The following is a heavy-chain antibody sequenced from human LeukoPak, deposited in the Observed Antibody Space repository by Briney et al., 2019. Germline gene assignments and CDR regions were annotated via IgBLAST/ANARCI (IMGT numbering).Heavy chain of an antibody. Sequence: ASVKVSCKTSGYTFTSFGVTWVRQAPGQGLEWMGWISAYNGDTGSAEKLQDRVTLTTDTSTSTAYLELTTLTSDDTAVYYCARLGVIPAPDHWGQGTLVTLSS. CDR1: GYTFTSFG. CDR3: ARLGVIPAPDH. D-gene: IGHD2-2*01. J-gene: IGHJ5*02. CDR2: ISAYNGDT. V-gene: IGHV1-18*01.